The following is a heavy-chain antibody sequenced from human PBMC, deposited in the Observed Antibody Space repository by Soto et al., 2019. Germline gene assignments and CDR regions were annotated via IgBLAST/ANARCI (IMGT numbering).Heavy chain of an antibody. CDR2: ISSSGSTI. Sequence: GGSLRLSCAASGFTFSDYYMSWIRQAPGKGLEWVSYISSSGSTIYYADSVKGRFTISRDNAKNSLYLQMNSLRAEDTAVYYCATPTIEGYSSSSDYWGQGTLVTVSS. CDR3: ATPTIEGYSSSSDY. D-gene: IGHD6-13*01. V-gene: IGHV3-11*01. J-gene: IGHJ4*02. CDR1: GFTFSDYY.